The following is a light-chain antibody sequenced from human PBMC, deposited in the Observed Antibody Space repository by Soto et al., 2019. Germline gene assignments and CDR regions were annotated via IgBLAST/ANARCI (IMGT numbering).Light chain of an antibody. J-gene: IGKJ3*01. CDR3: QQYGSSPPFT. V-gene: IGKV3-20*01. CDR1: QSISTSS. Sequence: EIVLTQSPGTLSLSPGERDTLNFRASQSISTSSLAWYQQKPGQAPRLIIYGASSRATGIPDRFSGSGSGTDFTLTISRLEPEDFAVYYCQQYGSSPPFTFGPGTKVDIK. CDR2: GAS.